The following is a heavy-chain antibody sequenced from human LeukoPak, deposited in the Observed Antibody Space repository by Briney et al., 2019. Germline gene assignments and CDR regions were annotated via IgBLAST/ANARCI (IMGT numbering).Heavy chain of an antibody. Sequence: SETLSLTCAVYGGSFSGYYWSWIRQPPGKGLERIGEINHSGSTNYNPSLKSRVTISVDTSKNQFSLKLSSVTAADTAVYYCARGREEDLDYYYYMDVWGKGTTVTVSS. CDR1: GGSFSGYY. CDR2: INHSGST. D-gene: IGHD3/OR15-3a*01. V-gene: IGHV4-34*01. J-gene: IGHJ6*03. CDR3: ARGREEDLDYYYYMDV.